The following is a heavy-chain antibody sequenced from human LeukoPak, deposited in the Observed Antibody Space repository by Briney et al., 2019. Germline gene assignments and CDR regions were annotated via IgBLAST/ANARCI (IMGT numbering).Heavy chain of an antibody. V-gene: IGHV3-7*01. CDR3: ATVAGYYNWNYDY. J-gene: IGHJ4*02. D-gene: IGHD3-9*01. CDR2: IKQDGSEK. Sequence: PGGSLRLSCAASGFTFDDYGMSWVRQAPGKGLEWVANIKQDGSEKYYVDSVKGRFTISRDNAKNSLYVQMNSLRAEDTAVYYCATVAGYYNWNYDYWGQGTLVTVSS. CDR1: GFTFDDYG.